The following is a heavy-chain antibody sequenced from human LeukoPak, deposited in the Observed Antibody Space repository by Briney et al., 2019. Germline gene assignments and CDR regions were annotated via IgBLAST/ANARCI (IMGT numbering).Heavy chain of an antibody. V-gene: IGHV1-69*06. CDR3: ARDRSTIFDYYMDV. CDR2: IIPIFGTA. CDR1: GGTFSSYA. Sequence: ASVTVSCKASGGTFSSYAISWVRQAPGQGLEWIGGIIPIFGTANYAQKFQGRVTITADKSTSTAYMELSSLRSEDTAVYYCARDRSTIFDYYMDVWGKGTTVTVSS. D-gene: IGHD3-3*01. J-gene: IGHJ6*03.